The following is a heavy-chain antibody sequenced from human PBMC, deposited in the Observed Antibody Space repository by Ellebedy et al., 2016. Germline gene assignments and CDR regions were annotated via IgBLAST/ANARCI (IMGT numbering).Heavy chain of an antibody. CDR3: AREGSSLEAFDI. D-gene: IGHD1-26*01. CDR2: IYYIGNT. J-gene: IGHJ3*02. V-gene: IGHV4-30-4*01. CDR1: RGSISSDDSY. Sequence: SETLSLTXTVSRGSISSDDSYWTWIRQPPGKGLEWIGNIYYIGNTYYNPSLKSRITISIDTSKNQFSLRLSSATATDTAVYYCAREGSSLEAFDIWGQGTVVTVSS.